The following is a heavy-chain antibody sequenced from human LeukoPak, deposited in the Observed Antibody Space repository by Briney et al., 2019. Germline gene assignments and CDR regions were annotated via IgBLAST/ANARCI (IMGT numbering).Heavy chain of an antibody. CDR2: IIPILGMA. Sequence: ASVKVSCRASGGTFSSYAISWVRQAPGQGLEWMGRIIPILGMANYAQKFQGRVTITADKSTSTAYMELSSLRSEDTAVYYCARALGGGYSYGYAADYWGQGTLVTVSS. CDR3: ARALGGGYSYGYAADY. V-gene: IGHV1-69*04. J-gene: IGHJ4*02. D-gene: IGHD5-18*01. CDR1: GGTFSSYA.